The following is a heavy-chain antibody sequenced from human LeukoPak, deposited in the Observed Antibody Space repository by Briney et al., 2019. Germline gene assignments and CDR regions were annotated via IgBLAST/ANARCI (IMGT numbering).Heavy chain of an antibody. J-gene: IGHJ6*04. Sequence: LTLSCAASGFTFSRYELNWLRQAPGKGLKGVSYISSSGSTIYYPHSVKGRFTISRDNAKKSLYLQMHSLTAEDTAVYYCAELGINMIGGVWGKGTRVPISS. CDR3: AELGINMIGGV. D-gene: IGHD3-10*02. CDR1: GFTFSRYE. CDR2: ISSSGSTI. V-gene: IGHV3-48*03.